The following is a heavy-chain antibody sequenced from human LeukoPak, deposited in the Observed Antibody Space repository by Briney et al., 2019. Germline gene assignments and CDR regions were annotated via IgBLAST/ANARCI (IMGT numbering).Heavy chain of an antibody. D-gene: IGHD6-6*01. CDR1: GFTLSSYA. CDR3: AKGQERTRIAARPSAFDF. CDR2: ISGSGATT. J-gene: IGHJ4*02. Sequence: GGSLGLSCAASGFTLSSYAMTWVRQAPGKGLEWVSTISGSGATTYYADSVKGRFTISRDNSKNTLYLQMNTLRAEDTAIYYCAKGQERTRIAARPSAFDFWGQGTLVTVSS. V-gene: IGHV3-23*01.